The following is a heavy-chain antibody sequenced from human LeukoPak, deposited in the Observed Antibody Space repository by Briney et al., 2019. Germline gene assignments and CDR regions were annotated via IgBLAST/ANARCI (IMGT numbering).Heavy chain of an antibody. J-gene: IGHJ4*02. D-gene: IGHD3-22*01. CDR2: ISSSSSTI. V-gene: IGHV3-48*04. CDR3: ARDREGGYYQFDY. Sequence: GGSLRLSCAASGFTFSSYSMNWVRQAPGKGLEWVSYISSSSSTIYYADSVKGRFTISRDNAKNSLYLQMNSLRAEDTAVYYCARDREGGYYQFDYWGQGTLVTVSS. CDR1: GFTFSSYS.